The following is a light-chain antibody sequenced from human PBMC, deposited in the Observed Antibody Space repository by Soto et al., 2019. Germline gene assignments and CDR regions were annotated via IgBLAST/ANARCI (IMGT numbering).Light chain of an antibody. J-gene: IGKJ1*01. Sequence: EIVLTQSPATLSLSPGERATLSCWASQSVSSYLAWYQHKPGQAPRLLIYDASNRATGIPARFSGSGSGTDFTLTISSLEPEDFAVYYCQQRSNWPWTFGQGTQVEIK. CDR2: DAS. V-gene: IGKV3-11*01. CDR3: QQRSNWPWT. CDR1: QSVSSY.